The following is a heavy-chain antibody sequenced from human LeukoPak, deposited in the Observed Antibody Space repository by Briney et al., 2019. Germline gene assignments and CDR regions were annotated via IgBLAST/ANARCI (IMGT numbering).Heavy chain of an antibody. V-gene: IGHV1-2*02. CDR3: ASSSSYYFSFDY. J-gene: IGHJ4*02. D-gene: IGHD6-13*01. Sequence: ASVKVSCKASGYTFTGYYMHWVRQAPGQGLEWMAWINPNSGGTNYAQKFQGRVTMTRDTSISTAYMELSRLRSDDTAVYYCASSSSYYFSFDYWGQGTLVTVSS. CDR2: INPNSGGT. CDR1: GYTFTGYY.